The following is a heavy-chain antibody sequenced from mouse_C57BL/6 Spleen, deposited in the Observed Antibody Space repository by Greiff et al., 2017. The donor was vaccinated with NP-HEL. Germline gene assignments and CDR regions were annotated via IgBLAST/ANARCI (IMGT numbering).Heavy chain of an antibody. D-gene: IGHD1-1*01. CDR2: ISSGSSTI. CDR1: GFTFSDYG. CDR3: ARGHGSSYGY. V-gene: IGHV5-17*01. Sequence: EVKVVESGGGLVKPGGSLKLSCAASGFTFSDYGMHWVRQAPEKGLEWVAYISSGSSTIYYADTVKGRFTISRDNAKNTLFLQMTSLRSEDTAMYYCARGHGSSYGYWGQGTTLTVSS. J-gene: IGHJ2*01.